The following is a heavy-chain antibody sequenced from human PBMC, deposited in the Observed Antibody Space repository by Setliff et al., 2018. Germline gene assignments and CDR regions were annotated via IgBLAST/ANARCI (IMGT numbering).Heavy chain of an antibody. CDR1: DFTFSNSA. J-gene: IGHJ4*02. CDR2: ITDSGSKI. V-gene: IGHV3-23*01. CDR3: VTDPPFSGWSFDS. D-gene: IGHD6-19*01. Sequence: GSLRLSCVGSDFTFSNSAMSWVRQAPGKGLEWVSTITDSGSKILYVDSVKGRFTISRDNSKNSLYLQMNSLRAEDTAMYYCVTDPPFSGWSFDSWGQGTLVTVSS.